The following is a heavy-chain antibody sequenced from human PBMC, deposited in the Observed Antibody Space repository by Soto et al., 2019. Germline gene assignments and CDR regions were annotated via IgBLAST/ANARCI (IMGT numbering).Heavy chain of an antibody. D-gene: IGHD6-19*01. J-gene: IGHJ5*02. CDR1: GFTFSSYA. CDR2: ISYDGSNK. V-gene: IGHV3-30-3*01. Sequence: GGSLRLSCAASGFTFSSYAMHWVRQAPGKGLEWVAVISYDGSNKYYADSVKGRFTISRDNSKNTLYLQMNSLRAEDTAVYYCARAGYSSGWYNDWLDPWGQGTLVTVSS. CDR3: ARAGYSSGWYNDWLDP.